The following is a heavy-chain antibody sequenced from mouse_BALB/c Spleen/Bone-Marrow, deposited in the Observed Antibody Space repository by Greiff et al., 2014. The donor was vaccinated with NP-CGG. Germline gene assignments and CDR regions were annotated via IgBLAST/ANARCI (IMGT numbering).Heavy chain of an antibody. V-gene: IGHV1-87*01. CDR2: IYPGDGDI. Sequence: VKLMESGAELARPGTSVKLSCKASGYTFTSYWMQWVKQRPGQGLEWIGAIYPGDGDIRYTQRFKGKATLTADKSSSTAYMQFSSLASEDSAVYYCARTYGNYGGVDYWGQGTSVTVSS. D-gene: IGHD2-1*01. J-gene: IGHJ4*01. CDR1: GYTFTSYW. CDR3: ARTYGNYGGVDY.